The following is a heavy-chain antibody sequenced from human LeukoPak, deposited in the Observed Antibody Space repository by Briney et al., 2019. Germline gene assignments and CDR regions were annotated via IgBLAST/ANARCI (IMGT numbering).Heavy chain of an antibody. CDR3: ARGTTRSGYYYYYYYGMDV. Sequence: SETLSLTCAVYGGSFSGYYWSWIRQPPGKGLEWIGEINHSGSTNYNPSLKSRVTISVDTSKNQFSLKLSSVTAADTAVYYCARGTTRSGYYYYYYYGMDVWGQGTTVTVSS. CDR2: INHSGST. CDR1: GGSFSGYY. D-gene: IGHD3-3*01. J-gene: IGHJ6*02. V-gene: IGHV4-34*01.